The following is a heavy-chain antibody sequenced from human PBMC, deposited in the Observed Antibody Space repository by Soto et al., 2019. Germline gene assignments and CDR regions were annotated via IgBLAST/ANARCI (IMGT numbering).Heavy chain of an antibody. J-gene: IGHJ3*01. CDR2: INTDGSST. D-gene: IGHD3-9*01. CDR1: GFSFSSYW. CDR3: ARSPGGYYID. Sequence: EVQLVESGGGLVQPGGSLRLSCADPGFSFSSYWMHWVRQGPGKGLVWVSRINTDGSSTNYADSVKGRFTISRDNAKNTVYLQMNSLRAEDTAVYYCARSPGGYYIDWGQGTMVTVSS. V-gene: IGHV3-74*01.